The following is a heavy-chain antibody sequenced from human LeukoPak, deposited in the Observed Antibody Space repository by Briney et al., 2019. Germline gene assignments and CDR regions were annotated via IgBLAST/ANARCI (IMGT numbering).Heavy chain of an antibody. CDR2: VYYSGRT. V-gene: IGHV4-59*11. J-gene: IGHJ3*02. D-gene: IGHD3-22*01. CDR1: GVSISGHY. CDR3: ARLLDNDSSGDPDTFDM. Sequence: SETLSLTCTVSGVSISGHYWSWIRQPPGNGLEWIGFVYYSGRTRYNPSLHSRVTISADTSKNHLSLKLTSVTAADTAVYYCARLLDNDSSGDPDTFDMWGQGIKVTVSS.